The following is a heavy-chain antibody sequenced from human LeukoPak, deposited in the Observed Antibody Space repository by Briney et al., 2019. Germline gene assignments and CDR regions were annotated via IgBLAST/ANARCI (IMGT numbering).Heavy chain of an antibody. CDR1: GGSISDYY. D-gene: IGHD3-9*01. CDR2: INHSGST. Sequence: SETLSLTCAVYGGSISDYYWSWIRQPPGKGLEWIGEINHSGSTNYNPSLKSRVTISVDTSKNQFSLKLTSVTAADTAVYYCATNTRYFDWLPDYWGQGTVVTVSS. CDR3: ATNTRYFDWLPDY. J-gene: IGHJ4*02. V-gene: IGHV4-34*01.